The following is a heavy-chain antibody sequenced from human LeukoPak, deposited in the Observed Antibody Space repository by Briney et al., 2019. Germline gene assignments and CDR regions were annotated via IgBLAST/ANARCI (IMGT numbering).Heavy chain of an antibody. CDR1: GYSFPTYW. CDR2: IYPDESNM. D-gene: IGHD2-2*03. V-gene: IGHV5-51*01. J-gene: IGHJ4*02. CDR3: ARPQSRGYSSSFES. Sequence: GESLKISCKGSGYSFPTYWIAWVRQMPGKGLVWMGIIYPDESNMRYSPSCQGQVTISAEKSISTAYLQWRSLKASDTAMYYCARPQSRGYSSSFESWGQGTLVTVSS.